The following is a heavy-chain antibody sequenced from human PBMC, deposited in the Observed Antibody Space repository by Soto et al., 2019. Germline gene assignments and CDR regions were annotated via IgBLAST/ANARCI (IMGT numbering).Heavy chain of an antibody. CDR1: GGSISSGGYS. V-gene: IGHV4-30-2*01. CDR2: IYHSGST. Sequence: QLQLQESGSGLFKPSQTLSLTCAVSGGSISSGGYSWSWIRQPPGKGLEWIGYIYHSGSTYYNPSLKSRVTLSVDRSQNQFSLKLSSVTAADTAVYYCASGLVTTLHYWGQGTLVPVSS. J-gene: IGHJ4*02. CDR3: ASGLVTTLHY. D-gene: IGHD4-17*01.